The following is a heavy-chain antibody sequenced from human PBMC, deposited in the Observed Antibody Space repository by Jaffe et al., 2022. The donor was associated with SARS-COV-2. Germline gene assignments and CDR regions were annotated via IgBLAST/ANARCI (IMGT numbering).Heavy chain of an antibody. CDR1: GISFGDYA. V-gene: IGHV3-9*01. D-gene: IGHD3-22*01. CDR3: AKGNSGYEPTLSYYMDV. Sequence: EVPLAESGGGLVQAGRSLRISCAASGISFGDYAMNWVRQAPGKGLEWVSHISWNSGTKVYADSVKGRFTISRDNAKNSLYLQMSSLRTEDTAVYYCAKGNSGYEPTLSYYMDVWGKGTTVTVSS. CDR2: ISWNSGTK. J-gene: IGHJ6*03.